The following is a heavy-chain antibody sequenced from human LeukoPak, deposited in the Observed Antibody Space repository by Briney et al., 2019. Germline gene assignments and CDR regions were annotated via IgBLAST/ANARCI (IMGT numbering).Heavy chain of an antibody. J-gene: IGHJ6*02. Sequence: MPSETLSLTCAVYGGSFSGYYWSWIRQPPGKGLEWIGEINHSGSTNYNPSLKSRVTLSVDTSKNQFSLKLSSVTAADPAVYYCAGSLTYYYDSSGYPYGMDVWGQGTTVTVSS. D-gene: IGHD3-22*01. V-gene: IGHV4-34*01. CDR1: GGSFSGYY. CDR3: AGSLTYYYDSSGYPYGMDV. CDR2: INHSGST.